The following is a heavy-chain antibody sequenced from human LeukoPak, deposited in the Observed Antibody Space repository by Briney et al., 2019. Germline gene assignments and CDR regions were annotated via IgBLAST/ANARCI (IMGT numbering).Heavy chain of an antibody. CDR2: IKSKTDGGTT. Sequence: GGSLRLSCAASGFTFSNYAMSWVRQAPGKGLEWVGRIKSKTDGGTTDYAAPVKGRFTISRDDSKNTLYLQMNSLKTEDTAVYYCTDFGENYYYYYMDVWGKGTTVTVSS. V-gene: IGHV3-15*01. CDR1: GFTFSNYA. CDR3: TDFGENYYYYYMDV. J-gene: IGHJ6*03. D-gene: IGHD3-10*01.